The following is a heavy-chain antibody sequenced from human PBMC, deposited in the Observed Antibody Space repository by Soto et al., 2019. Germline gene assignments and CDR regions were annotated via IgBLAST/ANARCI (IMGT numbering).Heavy chain of an antibody. Sequence: QMQLVQSGAEVKKPGSSVKVSCKSSGGTFSSYEVNWVRQAPGQGLEWVGGVIPIFGTTKYAPKFQGRIAISADQSTTMSYIELSSLRSEDTAVYFCTTTGDGYNFDFWGQGTPVTFSS. CDR2: VIPIFGTT. CDR3: TTTGDGYNFDF. CDR1: GGTFSSYE. D-gene: IGHD5-12*01. V-gene: IGHV1-69*01. J-gene: IGHJ4*02.